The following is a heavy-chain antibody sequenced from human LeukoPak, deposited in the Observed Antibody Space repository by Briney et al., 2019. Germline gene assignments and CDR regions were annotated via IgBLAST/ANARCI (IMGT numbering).Heavy chain of an antibody. V-gene: IGHV1-2*02. J-gene: IGHJ4*02. CDR1: GYTFSVFY. CDR2: INPNSGAT. Sequence: EASVTVSCKASGYTFSVFYINWVRQAPGQGLEWLGWINPNSGATSSAQKFQGRVTMTRDTSTNTVFMDLTGLRSDDTAMYYCAGGAMIRGIIRLWYWGQGTLVTVSA. CDR3: AGGAMIRGIIRLWY. D-gene: IGHD3-10*01.